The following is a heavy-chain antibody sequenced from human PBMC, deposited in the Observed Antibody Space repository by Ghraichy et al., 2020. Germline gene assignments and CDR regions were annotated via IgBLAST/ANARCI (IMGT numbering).Heavy chain of an antibody. J-gene: IGHJ6*02. CDR2: ITSSSRTI. CDR3: ARGTTVVRFYYYDGMDV. V-gene: IGHV3-48*02. D-gene: IGHD4-23*01. Sequence: AGSLRLSCVGSGFTFSSYSMNWVRQSPGKGLEWVSYITSSSRTIFYADSVKGRFTISRDNAQNSLYLQMNSLSDEDTAVYYCARGTTVVRFYYYDGMDVWGQGTKVTVSS. CDR1: GFTFSSYS.